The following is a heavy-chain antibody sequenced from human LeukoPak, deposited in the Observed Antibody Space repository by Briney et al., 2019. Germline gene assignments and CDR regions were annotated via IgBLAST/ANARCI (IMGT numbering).Heavy chain of an antibody. CDR2: IIPIFGTA. CDR1: GGTFSSYA. D-gene: IGHD3-22*01. CDR3: ARDLSRTDETYYYDSSGYFNYYYMDV. J-gene: IGHJ6*03. Sequence: GASVKVSCKASGGTFSSYAISWVRQAPGQGLEWMGGIIPIFGTANYAQKFQGRVTITADESTSTAYMELSSLRSEDTAVYYCARDLSRTDETYYYDSSGYFNYYYMDVWGKGTTVTISS. V-gene: IGHV1-69*13.